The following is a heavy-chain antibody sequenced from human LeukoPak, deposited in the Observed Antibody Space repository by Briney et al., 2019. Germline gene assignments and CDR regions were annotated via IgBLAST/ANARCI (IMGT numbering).Heavy chain of an antibody. CDR2: SNSDGSST. CDR1: GFTFRSHW. D-gene: IGHD5-18*01. J-gene: IGHJ4*02. CDR3: APLQLPFDS. V-gene: IGHV3-74*01. Sequence: PGGSLRLSCAASGFTFRSHWMHWVRQAPGKGLAWVSRSNSDGSSTNYADSVKGRFTISRDNAKNTLYLQMNSLRAEDTALYYCAPLQLPFDSWGQGTLVTVSS.